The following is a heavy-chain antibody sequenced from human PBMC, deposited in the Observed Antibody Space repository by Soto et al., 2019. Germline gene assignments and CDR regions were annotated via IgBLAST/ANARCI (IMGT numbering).Heavy chain of an antibody. J-gene: IGHJ4*02. D-gene: IGHD6-13*01. Sequence: GGSLRLSCVVSGFSVSSNYMSWVRQASGKELEWVSVLYSGGDTVYADSVKGRFIISRDNSKNTLYLQMSSLRVEDTAVYYCARGAGVASTGTGSFDYWAQGTLVTGSS. CDR3: ARGAGVASTGTGSFDY. CDR1: GFSVSSNY. V-gene: IGHV3-66*01. CDR2: LYSGGDT.